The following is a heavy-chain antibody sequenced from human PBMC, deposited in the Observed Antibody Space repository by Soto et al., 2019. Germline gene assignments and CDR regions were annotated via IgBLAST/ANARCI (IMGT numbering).Heavy chain of an antibody. Sequence: QVQLQESGPGLVKPSQTLSLTCTVSGGSISSGDYYWSWIRQPPGKGLEWIGYIYYSGSTYYNPSLKSRVTISVDTSKNQFSLKLSSVTAADTAVYYCASSQYYYDSSGYNYFDYWGQGTLVTVSS. CDR2: IYYSGST. CDR1: GGSISSGDYY. J-gene: IGHJ4*02. D-gene: IGHD3-22*01. CDR3: ASSQYYYDSSGYNYFDY. V-gene: IGHV4-30-4*01.